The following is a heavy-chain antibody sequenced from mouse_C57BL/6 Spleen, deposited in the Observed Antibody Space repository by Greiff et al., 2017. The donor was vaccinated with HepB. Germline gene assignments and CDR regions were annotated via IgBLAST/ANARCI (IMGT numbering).Heavy chain of an antibody. D-gene: IGHD2-1*01. J-gene: IGHJ2*01. CDR3: ARSYGNRDY. CDR2: INPGSGGT. CDR1: GYAFTNYL. V-gene: IGHV1-54*01. Sequence: VMLVESGAELVRPGTSVKVSCKASGYAFTNYLIEWVKQRPGQGLEWIGVINPGSGGTNYNEKFKGKATLTADKSSSTAYMQLSSLTSEDSAVYFCARSYGNRDYWGQGTTLTVSS.